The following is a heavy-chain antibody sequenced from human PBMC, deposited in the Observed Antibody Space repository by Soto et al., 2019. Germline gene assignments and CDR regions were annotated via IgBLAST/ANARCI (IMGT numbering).Heavy chain of an antibody. J-gene: IGHJ3*02. CDR3: ASGSAFSSGWTFDAFDI. Sequence: PVGSLRLSCAASGFTFSSYSMNWVRQAPGKGLEWVSYISSSSSTIYYADSVKGRFTISRDNAKNSLYLQMNSLRDEDTAVYYCASGSAFSSGWTFDAFDIWGQGTMVTVSS. D-gene: IGHD6-19*01. V-gene: IGHV3-48*02. CDR1: GFTFSSYS. CDR2: ISSSSSTI.